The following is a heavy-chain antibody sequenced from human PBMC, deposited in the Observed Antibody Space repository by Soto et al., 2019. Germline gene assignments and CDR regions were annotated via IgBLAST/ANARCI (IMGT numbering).Heavy chain of an antibody. CDR1: GITLSNYG. Sequence: QVQPVESGGGVVQPGRSLSLSCTAAGITLSNYGMHWVRQAPGKGLEWVAGISYDRNIKDYPDSVKGRFTISRDNSKNTLYVQTNSPRAEDTAVYYCAGGDSGLNYFDYWGHGTLVTVSS. J-gene: IGHJ4*01. CDR3: AGGDSGLNYFDY. D-gene: IGHD2-21*02. V-gene: IGHV3-30*03. CDR2: ISYDRNIK.